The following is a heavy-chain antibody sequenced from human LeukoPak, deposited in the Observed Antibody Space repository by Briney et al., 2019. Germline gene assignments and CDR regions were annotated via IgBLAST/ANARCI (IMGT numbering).Heavy chain of an antibody. CDR1: GFTFSSYA. CDR2: ISYDGSNK. CDR3: ARVGGWYRPLNFDY. D-gene: IGHD6-19*01. V-gene: IGHV3-30-3*01. Sequence: GRSLRLSCAASGFTFSSYAMHWVRQAPGKGLEWVAVISYDGSNKYYADSVKGRFTISRDNSKNTLYLQMNSLRAEDTAVYYCARVGGWYRPLNFDYWGQGTLVTVSS. J-gene: IGHJ4*02.